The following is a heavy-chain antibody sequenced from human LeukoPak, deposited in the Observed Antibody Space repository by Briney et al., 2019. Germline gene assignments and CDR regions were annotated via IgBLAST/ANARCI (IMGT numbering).Heavy chain of an antibody. CDR1: GLPFSTYA. CDR2: INSNGVNT. D-gene: IGHD3-22*01. J-gene: IGHJ4*02. Sequence: GGSLSLSCAASGLPFSTYAVHSARQPRGEGLEYVSAINSNGVNTYYGNSVKGRFTIYRDNSMHTLDLEMGSLRAEDTAIYYCARRGSGYSHNYFDYWGQGTLVTVSS. CDR3: ARRGSGYSHNYFDY. V-gene: IGHV3-64*01.